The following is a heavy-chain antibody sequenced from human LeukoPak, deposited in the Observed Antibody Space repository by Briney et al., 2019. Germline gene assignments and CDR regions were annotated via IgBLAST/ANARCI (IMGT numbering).Heavy chain of an antibody. V-gene: IGHV3-7*01. CDR1: GFTFSSYW. Sequence: GGSLRLSCAASGFTFSSYWMSWVRRAPGKGLEWVANIKQDGSEKYYVDSVKGRFTISRDNAKNSLYLQMNSLRAEDTAVYYCARARTYCSGGSCYSYFDYWGQGTLVTVSS. D-gene: IGHD2-15*01. CDR3: ARARTYCSGGSCYSYFDY. J-gene: IGHJ4*02. CDR2: IKQDGSEK.